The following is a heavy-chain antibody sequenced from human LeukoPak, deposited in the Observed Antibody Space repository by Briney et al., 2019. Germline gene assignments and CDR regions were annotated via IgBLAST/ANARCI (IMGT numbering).Heavy chain of an antibody. D-gene: IGHD6-13*01. J-gene: IGHJ4*02. CDR1: GFRFSSYA. CDR2: ISGSGVST. Sequence: GGSLRLSCAASGFRFSSYAMRWVRQARGKGLEWVSAISGSGVSTYYADSVKGRFTVSRDNSKNSLYLQMNSLRAEDTAVYFCARMWGSSRSYFHYWGQGTLVTVSS. CDR3: ARMWGSSRSYFHY. V-gene: IGHV3-23*01.